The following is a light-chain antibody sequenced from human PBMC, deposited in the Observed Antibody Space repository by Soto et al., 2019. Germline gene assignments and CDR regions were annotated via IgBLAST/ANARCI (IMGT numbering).Light chain of an antibody. J-gene: IGKJ4*01. V-gene: IGKV3-20*01. CDR3: HXYGSSHP. CDR1: QSISSSH. Sequence: EIVLTQSPGTLSLSPGERATLSCRASQSISSSHLAWYQQKPGQAPRLLIYGAFSRATGIPDRXXXXXXXXXXXXXXXXXXPEDFXXYYXHXYGSSHPFGGGTKVEXX. CDR2: GAF.